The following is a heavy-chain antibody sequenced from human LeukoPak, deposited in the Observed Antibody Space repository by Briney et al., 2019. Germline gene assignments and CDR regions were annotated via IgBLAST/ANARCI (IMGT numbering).Heavy chain of an antibody. J-gene: IGHJ6*02. CDR1: GFSFSTYG. CDR3: ANHGVYSGSYSMDV. D-gene: IGHD1-26*01. Sequence: GGSLRLSCAASGFSFSTYGMSWVRQAPGKGLEWVSTFGNSAHYADSVKGRFTISRDNSKNTLYLQMNSLRADDTAVYYCANHGVYSGSYSMDVWGQGTTVIVSS. V-gene: IGHV3-23*01. CDR2: FGNSA.